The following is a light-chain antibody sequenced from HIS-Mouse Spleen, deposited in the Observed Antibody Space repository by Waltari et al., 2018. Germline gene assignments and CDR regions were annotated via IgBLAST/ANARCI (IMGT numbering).Light chain of an antibody. J-gene: IGLJ1*01. Sequence: QSALTQPRSVSGSPGQSVTISCTGTSSDVGGYNYVSWYQQHPGKAPQLMIYDVSKRPSGVPDRFSGSKSGNTASLTISGLQAEDEADYYCCSYAGSYTFVVFGTGTKVTVI. CDR2: DVS. CDR3: CSYAGSYTFVV. V-gene: IGLV2-11*01. CDR1: SSDVGGYNY.